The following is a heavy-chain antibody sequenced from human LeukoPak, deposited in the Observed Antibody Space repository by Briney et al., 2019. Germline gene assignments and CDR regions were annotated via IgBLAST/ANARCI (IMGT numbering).Heavy chain of an antibody. CDR2: ISGYSTHI. J-gene: IGHJ4*02. CDR3: ARDRGLEGYSSGHPVDY. V-gene: IGHV3-21*04. D-gene: IGHD6-19*01. Sequence: GGSLRLSCAASRFTFNNYAMTWVRQAPGKGLEWVSSISGYSTHINYADSVKGRFTISRDNAKNSLYLQMNSLRAEDTAVYYCARDRGLEGYSSGHPVDYWGQGTLVTVSS. CDR1: RFTFNNYA.